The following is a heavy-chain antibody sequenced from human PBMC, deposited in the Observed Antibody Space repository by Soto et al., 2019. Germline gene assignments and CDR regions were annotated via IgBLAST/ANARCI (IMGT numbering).Heavy chain of an antibody. V-gene: IGHV4-39*01. CDR1: GGSISSSSYY. J-gene: IGHJ6*02. D-gene: IGHD2-2*01. CDR2: IYYSGST. CDR3: ARLRVGSSTGYYYYYGMDV. Sequence: LSLTCTVSGGSISSSSYYWGWIRQPPGKGLEWIGSIYYSGSTYYNPSLKSRVTISVDTSKNQFSLKLSSVTAADTAVYYCARLRVGSSTGYYYYYGMDVWGQGTTVTVSS.